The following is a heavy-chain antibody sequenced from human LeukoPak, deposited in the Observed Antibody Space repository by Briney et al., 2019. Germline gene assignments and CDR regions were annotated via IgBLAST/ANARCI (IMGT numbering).Heavy chain of an antibody. Sequence: GASVKVSCKASGYTFTSYDINWVRQAPGQGLEWMGWINPNSGGTNYAQKFQGRVTMTRDTSISTAYMELSRLRSDDTAVYYCARDRGQDGGWYGKDYWGQGTLVTVSS. CDR3: ARDRGQDGGWYGKDY. CDR2: INPNSGGT. CDR1: GYTFTSYD. V-gene: IGHV1-2*02. J-gene: IGHJ4*02. D-gene: IGHD6-19*01.